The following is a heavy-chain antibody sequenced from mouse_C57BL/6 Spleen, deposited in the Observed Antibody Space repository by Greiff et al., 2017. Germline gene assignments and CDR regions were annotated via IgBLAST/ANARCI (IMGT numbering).Heavy chain of an antibody. J-gene: IGHJ4*01. Sequence: QVQLKQSGAELAKPGASVKLSCKASGYTFTSYWMHWVKQRPGQGLEWIGYINPSSGYTKYNQKFKDKATLTADKSSSTAYMQLSSLTYEDSAVYYCARWLLGGDYAMDYWGQGTSVTVSS. CDR2: INPSSGYT. V-gene: IGHV1-7*01. D-gene: IGHD2-3*01. CDR1: GYTFTSYW. CDR3: ARWLLGGDYAMDY.